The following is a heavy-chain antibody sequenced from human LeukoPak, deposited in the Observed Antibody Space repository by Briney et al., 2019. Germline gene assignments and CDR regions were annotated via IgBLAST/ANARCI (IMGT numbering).Heavy chain of an antibody. Sequence: SSETLSLTCTVSGGSISRGYYWGWIRQPPGTGLEWIGSIYHSGSTYYNPSLKSRVTISVDTSKHQFSLKLSSVTAADTAVYYCARQVVVVPAAINYWGQGTLVTVSS. D-gene: IGHD2-2*01. V-gene: IGHV4-38-2*02. CDR1: GGSISRGYY. CDR3: ARQVVVVPAAINY. J-gene: IGHJ4*02. CDR2: IYHSGST.